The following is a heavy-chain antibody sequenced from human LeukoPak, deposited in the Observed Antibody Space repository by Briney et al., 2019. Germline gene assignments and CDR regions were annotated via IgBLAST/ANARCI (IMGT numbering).Heavy chain of an antibody. V-gene: IGHV4-4*02. Sequence: PSETLSLTCAVSGGSISSNNWWSWVRQPPGKGLEWIGDIYHSGSTNYSPSLKSRVTISVDKSKNQFPLKLSSVTAADTAVYYCARASTSDCSSTSCYLDYWGQGTLVTVSS. CDR3: ARASTSDCSSTSCYLDY. J-gene: IGHJ4*02. D-gene: IGHD2-2*01. CDR1: GGSISSNNW. CDR2: IYHSGST.